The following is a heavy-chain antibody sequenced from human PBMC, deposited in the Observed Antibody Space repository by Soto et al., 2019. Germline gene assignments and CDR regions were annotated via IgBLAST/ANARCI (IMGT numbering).Heavy chain of an antibody. CDR3: ARGVTKVPTIDY. Sequence: QLQLQESGSGLVKPSQTLSLTCAVSGGSISSGGYSWSWIRQPPVKGLEWIGYIYHSGSTYYNPSLKRRVNILVDWAKSQLPLTRSCVTAAETAVYYCARGVTKVPTIDYWGQGTLVTVSS. J-gene: IGHJ4*02. D-gene: IGHD4-17*01. CDR2: IYHSGST. V-gene: IGHV4-30-2*01. CDR1: GGSISSGGYS.